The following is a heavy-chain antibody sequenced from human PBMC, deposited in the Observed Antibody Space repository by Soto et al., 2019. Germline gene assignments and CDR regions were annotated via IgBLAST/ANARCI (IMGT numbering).Heavy chain of an antibody. Sequence: VGSLSLSCAASGFTFSSSAMSWVRQAPGKGLEWVSAISFSSSSSHYADPVKGRFTISRDNSKSTLYLQMNSLRAEDTAVYYCAKEISWDYYFDYWGQGALVTVSS. CDR2: ISFSSSSS. CDR1: GFTFSSSA. J-gene: IGHJ4*02. D-gene: IGHD1-26*01. V-gene: IGHV3-23*01. CDR3: AKEISWDYYFDY.